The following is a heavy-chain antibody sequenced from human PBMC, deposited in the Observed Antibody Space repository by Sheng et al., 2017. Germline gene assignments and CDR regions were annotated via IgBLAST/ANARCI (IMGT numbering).Heavy chain of an antibody. CDR3: AKAGVYYDILTGMDV. CDR2: IIPMFGTH. D-gene: IGHD3-9*01. CDR1: GGFFNTYV. J-gene: IGHJ6*02. Sequence: QVQLVQSGAEVKKPGSSVKLSCKASGGFFNTYVISWVRQAPGQGLEWMGWIIPMFGTHNYAQNFVGRVTITADESTSTAYMELSSLRSEDTAVYYCAKAGVYYDILTGMDVWGQGTPVTVSS. V-gene: IGHV1-69*13.